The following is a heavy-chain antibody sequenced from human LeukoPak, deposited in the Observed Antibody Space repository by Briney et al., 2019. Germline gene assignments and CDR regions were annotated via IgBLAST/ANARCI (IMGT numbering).Heavy chain of an antibody. CDR3: ARDTPPASGYSYGPHYYGMDV. CDR2: IYSGGST. J-gene: IGHJ6*02. V-gene: IGHV3-53*01. CDR1: GFTVSSNY. Sequence: GGSLRLSCASSGFTVSSNYMSWVRQAPGKGLEWVSVIYSGGSTYYADSVKGRFTISRDNSKNTLYLQMNSLRAEDTAVYYCARDTPPASGYSYGPHYYGMDVWGQGTTVTVSS. D-gene: IGHD5-18*01.